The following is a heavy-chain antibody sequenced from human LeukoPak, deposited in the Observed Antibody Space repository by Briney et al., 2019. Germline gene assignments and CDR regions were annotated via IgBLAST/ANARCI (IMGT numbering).Heavy chain of an antibody. CDR1: GFTFDDYA. CDR2: ISWNSGSI. CDR3: AKDIGESIVGATPYDY. J-gene: IGHJ4*02. D-gene: IGHD1-26*01. Sequence: PGRSLRLSCAASGFTFDDYAMHWVRQAPGKGLEWVSGISWNSGSIGYADSVKGRFTISRDNAKNSLYLQMNSLRAEDTALYYCAKDIGESIVGATPYDYWGQGTPVTVSS. V-gene: IGHV3-9*01.